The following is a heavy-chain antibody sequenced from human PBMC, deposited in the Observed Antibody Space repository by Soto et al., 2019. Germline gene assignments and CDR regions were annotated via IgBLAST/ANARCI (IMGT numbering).Heavy chain of an antibody. J-gene: IGHJ5*02. CDR1: GGSIQRGDYY. CDR3: AAYYLHPSAYYEPA. CDR2: IYYRGYT. Sequence: QVQLQESGPELVKPSQTLSLTCTVSGGSIQRGDYYWSWIRQLPGKGLEWIGYIYYRGYTSYKPSLKSRVTLSVDTSKNQFSLELNSVTAADTAVYYCAAYYLHPSAYYEPAWGQGTLVTVSS. V-gene: IGHV4-31*03. D-gene: IGHD3-22*01.